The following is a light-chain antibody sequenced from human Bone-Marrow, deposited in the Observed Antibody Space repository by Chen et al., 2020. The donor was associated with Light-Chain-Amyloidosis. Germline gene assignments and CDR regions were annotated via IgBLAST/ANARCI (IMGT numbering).Light chain of an antibody. CDR1: SSDVGGDNH. J-gene: IGLJ1*01. CDR3: SSYTTTKTLV. CDR2: EVT. Sequence: QSALTQPASVSGSPGQSITISCTGTSSDVGGDNHVSWYQKYPDKAPKLRIYEVTNLPSWVPDRFSGSKSDNTASLTISGLQTEDEADYFCSSYTTTKTLVFGSGARVTVL. V-gene: IGLV2-14*01.